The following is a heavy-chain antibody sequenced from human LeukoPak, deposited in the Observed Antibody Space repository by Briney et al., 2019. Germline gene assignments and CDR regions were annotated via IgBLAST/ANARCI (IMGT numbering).Heavy chain of an antibody. CDR2: INPSGGST. CDR3: ARDCDPNYYYYYYMDV. Sequence: ASVKVSCKASGYTFTSYYMHWVRQAPGQGLEWMGIINPSGGSTSYAQKFQGRVTMTRDMSTSTVYMELSSLRSEDTAVYYCARDCDPNYYYYYYMDVWGKGTTVTVSS. J-gene: IGHJ6*03. V-gene: IGHV1-46*01. CDR1: GYTFTSYY. D-gene: IGHD2-21*01.